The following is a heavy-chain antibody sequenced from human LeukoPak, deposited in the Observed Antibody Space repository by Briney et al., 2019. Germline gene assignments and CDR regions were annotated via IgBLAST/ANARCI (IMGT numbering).Heavy chain of an antibody. D-gene: IGHD1-26*01. J-gene: IGHJ4*02. CDR1: GFTFSSYS. CDR2: TSSSNSYI. CDR3: ATGGVGATSPLFIDY. V-gene: IGHV3-21*01. Sequence: PGGSLRLSCAASGFTFSSYSMNWVRQAPGKGLEWVSFTSSSNSYIYHADSMKGRFTISRDNAKNSLFLQMNSLRAEDTAVYYCATGGVGATSPLFIDYWGQGTLVTVSS.